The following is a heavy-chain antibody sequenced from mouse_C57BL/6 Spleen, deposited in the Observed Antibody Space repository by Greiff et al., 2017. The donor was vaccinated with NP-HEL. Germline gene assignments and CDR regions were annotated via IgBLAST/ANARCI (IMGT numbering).Heavy chain of an antibody. V-gene: IGHV1-59*01. CDR3: ARGGGTGAWFAY. CDR1: GYTFTSYW. CDR2: IDPSDSYT. Sequence: QVQLQQPGAELVRPGTSVKLSCKASGYTFTSYWMHWVKQRPGQGLEWIGVIDPSDSYTNYNQKFKGKATLTVDTSSSPAYMQLSSLTSEDSAVYYCARGGGTGAWFAYWGQGTLVTVSA. D-gene: IGHD3-3*01. J-gene: IGHJ3*01.